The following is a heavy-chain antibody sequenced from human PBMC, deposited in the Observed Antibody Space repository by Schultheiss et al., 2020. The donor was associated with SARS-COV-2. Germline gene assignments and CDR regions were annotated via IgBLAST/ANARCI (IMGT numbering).Heavy chain of an antibody. CDR2: IYYSGST. Sequence: GSLRLSCAASGFTFSDYYMSWIRQAPGKGLEWIGYIYYSGSTHYNPSLKSRVTISVDTSKNQFSLKLSSVTAADTAVYYCARKWGGSYSSSWYGSSRGMDVWGQGTTVTVSS. CDR3: ARKWGGSYSSSWYGSSRGMDV. V-gene: IGHV4-59*12. J-gene: IGHJ6*02. D-gene: IGHD6-13*01. CDR1: GFTFSDYY.